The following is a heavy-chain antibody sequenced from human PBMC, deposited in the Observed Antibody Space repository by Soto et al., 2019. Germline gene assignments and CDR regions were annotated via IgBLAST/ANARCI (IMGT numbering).Heavy chain of an antibody. CDR1: GFTLSDYY. Sequence: LRLSCVASGFTLSDYYVDWVRQAPGKGLEWVGRTRDKPNSYTTEDAASVEGRFTISRDDSKNSLYLQLNSLNTEDTAVYYCGRGGYRHYSAYYYYALDVWGQGTTVTVSS. D-gene: IGHD4-4*01. J-gene: IGHJ6*02. V-gene: IGHV3-72*01. CDR2: TRDKPNSYTT. CDR3: GRGGYRHYSAYYYYALDV.